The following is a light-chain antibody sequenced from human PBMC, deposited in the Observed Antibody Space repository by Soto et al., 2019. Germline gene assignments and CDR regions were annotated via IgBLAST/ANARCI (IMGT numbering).Light chain of an antibody. CDR3: SSYAGSNNFV. CDR1: SSDAGYYDY. V-gene: IGLV2-8*01. CDR2: EVT. Sequence: QSVLTQPPSASGFPGQSVTISCTGTSSDAGYYDYVSWYQQHPGKAPKLVIYEVTKRPSGVPDRVSASKSGNTASLTVSGLRAEDEADYYCSSYAGSNNFVFGSGTKATVL. J-gene: IGLJ1*01.